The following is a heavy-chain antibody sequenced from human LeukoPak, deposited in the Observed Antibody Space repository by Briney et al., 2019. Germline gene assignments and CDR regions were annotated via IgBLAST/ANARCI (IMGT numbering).Heavy chain of an antibody. CDR3: ARGGGYCSSISCYGVYMDV. CDR1: GYSISSGYY. Sequence: SETLSLTCTVSGYSISSGYYWGWIRQPPGKGLEWIGSIYHSGSTYYNPSLKSRVTISVDTSKNQFSLKLSSVTAADTAVYYCARGGGYCSSISCYGVYMDVWGKGTTVTISS. V-gene: IGHV4-38-2*02. J-gene: IGHJ6*03. CDR2: IYHSGST. D-gene: IGHD2-2*03.